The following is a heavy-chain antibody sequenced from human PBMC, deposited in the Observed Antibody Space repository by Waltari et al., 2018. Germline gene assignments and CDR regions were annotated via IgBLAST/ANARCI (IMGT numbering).Heavy chain of an antibody. CDR1: GGSISSGGYY. CDR3: ARVRPIRDSKGDAFDI. V-gene: IGHV4-31*01. CDR2: IYYSGST. D-gene: IGHD6-13*01. J-gene: IGHJ3*02. Sequence: QVQLQESGPGLVKPSQTLSLTCTVSGGSISSGGYYWSWIRQHPGKGLEWIGYIYYSGSTYYNPSLKGLVTISVDTSKNQFSLKLSSVTAADTAVYYCARVRPIRDSKGDAFDIWGQGTMVTVSS.